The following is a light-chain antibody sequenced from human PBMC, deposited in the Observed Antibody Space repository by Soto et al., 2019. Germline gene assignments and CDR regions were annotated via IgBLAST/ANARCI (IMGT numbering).Light chain of an antibody. V-gene: IGLV1-40*01. CDR1: SSNIGAGYD. CDR3: QSYDSSLSGYVV. J-gene: IGLJ2*01. Sequence: QSVLTQPPSVSGAPEPRVTISFTWSSSNIGAGYDVHWYQHLPGTAPKLLIYGNSHRPSGVPDRFAGSKSGTSASLAITGLQAEDEDDYYCQSYDSSLSGYVVFGGGTQLTVL. CDR2: GNS.